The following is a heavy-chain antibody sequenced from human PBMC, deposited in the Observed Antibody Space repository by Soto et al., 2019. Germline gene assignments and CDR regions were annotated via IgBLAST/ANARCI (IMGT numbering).Heavy chain of an antibody. CDR1: GDSIGDTIYY. J-gene: IGHJ4*02. Sequence: SETLSLTCRVSGDSIGDTIYYWGWIRQAPGKGLEWIGSIHYSGSTQFHPSLKTRVTISVDTSKNEFSLRLRSVTAADTAVYYCARHLKAVAAAMVYWGQGIPVTVSS. CDR3: ARHLKAVAAAMVY. D-gene: IGHD6-19*01. V-gene: IGHV4-39*01. CDR2: IHYSGST.